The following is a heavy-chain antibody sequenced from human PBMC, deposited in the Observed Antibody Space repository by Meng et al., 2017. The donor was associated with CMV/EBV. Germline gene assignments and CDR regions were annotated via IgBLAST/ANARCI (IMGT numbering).Heavy chain of an antibody. V-gene: IGHV3-30*02. D-gene: IGHD1-26*01. J-gene: IGHJ4*02. CDR3: AKPSGGSYYNSFDY. CDR2: IRYDGSNK. Sequence: HVELQESGGGVVQPGVSLRLSCAASGFTFSSYGMHWVRQAPGKGLEWVAFIRYDGSNKYYADSVKGRFTISRDNSKNTLYLQMNSLRAEDTAVYYCAKPSGGSYYNSFDYWGQGTLVTVSS. CDR1: GFTFSSYG.